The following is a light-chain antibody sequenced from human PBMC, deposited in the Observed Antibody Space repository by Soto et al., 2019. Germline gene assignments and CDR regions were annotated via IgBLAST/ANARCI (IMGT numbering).Light chain of an antibody. V-gene: IGLV1-44*01. Sequence: QSVLTQPPSASGTPGQRITISCSGSGSNIGSNTVTWYQQLPRTAPKLLIYTNNQPPSGVPDRFSGSKSGTSASLAISGLQSGDEADYYCATWDDSLNGYVFGSGTKVIVL. CDR3: ATWDDSLNGYV. J-gene: IGLJ1*01. CDR2: TNN. CDR1: GSNIGSNT.